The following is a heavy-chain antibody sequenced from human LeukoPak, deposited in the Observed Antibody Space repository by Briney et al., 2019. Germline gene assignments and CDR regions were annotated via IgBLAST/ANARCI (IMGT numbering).Heavy chain of an antibody. D-gene: IGHD3-10*01. CDR1: GFTFDFSDYV. Sequence: GSLRLSCVGSGFTFDFSDYVMGWVRQTPGKGLQWISAISGPGGGTYYADSIEGRFTISRDNSKNTLFLQMNSLRAEDTAKYYCAVIDSTLVRFDFWGRGTHVIVSS. CDR2: ISGPGGGT. V-gene: IGHV3-23*01. CDR3: AVIDSTLVRFDF. J-gene: IGHJ4*02.